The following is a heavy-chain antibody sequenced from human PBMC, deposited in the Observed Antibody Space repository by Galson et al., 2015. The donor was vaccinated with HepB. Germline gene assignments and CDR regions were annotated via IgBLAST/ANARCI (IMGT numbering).Heavy chain of an antibody. D-gene: IGHD3-9*01. V-gene: IGHV1-24*01. CDR3: ATATRGYDILTGFRDWHFDL. CDR2: FDPEEGET. Sequence: SVKVSCKVYGYTLTELSMHWVRQAPGKGPEWMGGFDPEEGETIYAQKVQGRVTMTEDTSTDTAYMELNFLRSDDTAIYYCATATRGYDILTGFRDWHFDLWGRGTLVTVSS. J-gene: IGHJ2*01. CDR1: GYTLTELS.